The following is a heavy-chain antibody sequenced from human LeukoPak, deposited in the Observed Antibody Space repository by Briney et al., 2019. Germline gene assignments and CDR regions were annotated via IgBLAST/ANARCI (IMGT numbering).Heavy chain of an antibody. D-gene: IGHD3-10*01. V-gene: IGHV1-2*02. CDR1: GYTFTGYY. Sequence: ASVKVSCKASGYTFTGYYMHWVRQAPGQGLEWMGWINPNSGGTNYAQKFQGRVTMTRDTSISTAYMELSRLRSDDTAVYYCARDNYYGSGSYGEFDYWGQGTLVTVSS. CDR2: INPNSGGT. J-gene: IGHJ4*02. CDR3: ARDNYYGSGSYGEFDY.